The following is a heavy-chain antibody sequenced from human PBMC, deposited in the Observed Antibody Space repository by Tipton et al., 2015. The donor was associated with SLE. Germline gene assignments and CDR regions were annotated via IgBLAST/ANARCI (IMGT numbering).Heavy chain of an antibody. CDR3: ARVGAPWYFAI. V-gene: IGHV4-59*01. J-gene: IGHJ2*01. CDR1: GGSISSYY. D-gene: IGHD1-26*01. Sequence: TLSLTCTVSGGSISSYYWSWIRQPPRKGLEWIGYIYYSGSTNYNPYLKSRITLSIDTSKNQFSLKLSSVTAAAAAVYYCARVGAPWYFAICGRGTLVTVSS. CDR2: IYYSGST.